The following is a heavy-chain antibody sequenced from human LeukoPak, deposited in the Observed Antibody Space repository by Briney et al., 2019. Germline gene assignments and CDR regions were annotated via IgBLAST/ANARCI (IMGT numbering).Heavy chain of an antibody. J-gene: IGHJ4*02. CDR1: GYTFTSYY. D-gene: IGHD3-10*01. Sequence: ASVKVSCXASGYTFTSYYMHWVRQAPGQGLEWMEIINPSGGSTSYAQKFQGRVTMTRDTSTSTVYMELSSLRSEDTAVYYCARVAVWFGESKHYYFDYWGQGTLVTVSS. V-gene: IGHV1-46*01. CDR2: INPSGGST. CDR3: ARVAVWFGESKHYYFDY.